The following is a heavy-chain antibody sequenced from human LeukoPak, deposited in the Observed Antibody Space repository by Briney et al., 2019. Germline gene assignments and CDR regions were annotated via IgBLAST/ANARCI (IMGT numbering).Heavy chain of an antibody. Sequence: GGSLRLSCAASGFTFSNYMMHWVRQAPGKGLVWVSRIKSDGITITYADSVKGRFTISRDNAKNTLYLQMNSVRAEDTAVYYCLRDLNWSLDQWGQGTLVTVSS. V-gene: IGHV3-74*01. CDR2: IKSDGITI. CDR3: LRDLNWSLDQ. CDR1: GFTFSNYM. J-gene: IGHJ4*02. D-gene: IGHD1-20*01.